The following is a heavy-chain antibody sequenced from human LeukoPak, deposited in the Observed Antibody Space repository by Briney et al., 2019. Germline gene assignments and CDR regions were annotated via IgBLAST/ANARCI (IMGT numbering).Heavy chain of an antibody. J-gene: IGHJ4*02. V-gene: IGHV3-21*01. CDR2: ISSSSSYI. D-gene: IGHD6-19*01. CDR1: GFTFSSYA. CDR3: ARETGQWLVRTDFDY. Sequence: PGGSLRLSCAASGFTFSSYAMSWVRQAPGKGLEWVSSISSSSSYIYYADSVKGRFTISRDNAKNSLYLQMNSLRAEDTAVYYCARETGQWLVRTDFDYWGQGTLDTVSS.